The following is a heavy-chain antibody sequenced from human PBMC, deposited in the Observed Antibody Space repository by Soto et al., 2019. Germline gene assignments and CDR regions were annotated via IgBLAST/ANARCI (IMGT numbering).Heavy chain of an antibody. CDR2: IYTSGST. D-gene: IGHD6-13*01. Sequence: SETLSLTCTVSGGSISSYYWSWIRQPAGKGLEWIGRIYTSGSTNYNPSLKSRVTMSVDTSKNQFSLKLSSVTAADTAVYYCASQHQSRSSIAAAGRFDXWGQGTLVNVS. J-gene: IGHJ4*02. CDR1: GGSISSYY. V-gene: IGHV4-4*07. CDR3: ASQHQSRSSIAAAGRFDX.